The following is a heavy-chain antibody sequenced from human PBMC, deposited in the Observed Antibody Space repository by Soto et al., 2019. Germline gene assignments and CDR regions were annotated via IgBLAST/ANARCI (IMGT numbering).Heavy chain of an antibody. CDR1: GGSFDGYY. J-gene: IGHJ4*02. D-gene: IGHD3-3*01. CDR3: ESGVDSWSGYLF. V-gene: IGHV4-34*01. Sequence: PSETLSLTCALYGGSFDGYYWSWIRQSPGKGLEWIGEIHHSGSTKYNPSLKSRVSLSVDTSTKQFSLKMTSMTAADRGVYYCESGVDSWSGYLFWGQGTPVTVSS. CDR2: IHHSGST.